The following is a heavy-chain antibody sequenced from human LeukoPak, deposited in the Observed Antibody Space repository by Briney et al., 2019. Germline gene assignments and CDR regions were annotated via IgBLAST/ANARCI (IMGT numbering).Heavy chain of an antibody. CDR3: ARVGWGNAAAHPNWLDP. Sequence: PSETLSLTYTVSGGSISATTYYWGWIRQPPGTGLEWIANIYYSGNTAYNPSLKSRVTISIDTSKNQFSLRLNSVTAADTAVYYCARVGWGNAAAHPNWLDPWGQGILVTVSS. J-gene: IGHJ5*02. CDR1: GGSISATTYY. D-gene: IGHD6-6*01. CDR2: IYYSGNT. V-gene: IGHV4-39*07.